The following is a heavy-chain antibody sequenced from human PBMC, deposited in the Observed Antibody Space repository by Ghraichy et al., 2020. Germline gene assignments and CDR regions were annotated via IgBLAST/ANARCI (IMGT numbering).Heavy chain of an antibody. Sequence: SQTLSLTCGVYGGSLTNYYWSWIRQTPVKGLEWIGEINHSGTTNYNPSLQSRVAMSLDTSNNQFFLKLNSVTVADAAVYFCARRSIRSTVVVQPPTRGGFDPWGQGVLVTVSS. V-gene: IGHV4-34*01. D-gene: IGHD1-1*01. CDR1: GGSLTNYY. CDR2: INHSGTT. J-gene: IGHJ5*02. CDR3: ARRSIRSTVVVQPPTRGGFDP.